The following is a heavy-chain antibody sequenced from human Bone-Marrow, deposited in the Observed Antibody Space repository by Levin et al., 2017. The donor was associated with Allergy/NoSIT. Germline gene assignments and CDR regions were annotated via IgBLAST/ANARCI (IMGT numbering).Heavy chain of an antibody. CDR3: ARRGSTNFFDH. CDR2: IYPGDSDT. V-gene: IGHV5-51*01. D-gene: IGHD3-16*01. J-gene: IGHJ4*02. Sequence: GESLKISCKGSGYSFSNYWIGWVRQMPGKGLEWMGTIYPGDSDTRYGPSLQGQVTISADKSISTAYLQWNSLKASDTAMYYCARRGSTNFFDHWGPGTLVTVSS. CDR1: GYSFSNYW.